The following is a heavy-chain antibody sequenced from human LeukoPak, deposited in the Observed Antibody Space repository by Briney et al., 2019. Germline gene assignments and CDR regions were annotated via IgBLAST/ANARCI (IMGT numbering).Heavy chain of an antibody. Sequence: ASVKVSCKVSGYTLTELSMHWVRQAPGKGLEWMGGFDPEDGETIYAQKFQGRVTMTEDTSTDTAYMELSSLRSEDTAVYYCARIPGHYYDSSGYSDYWGQGTLVTVSS. V-gene: IGHV1-24*01. D-gene: IGHD3-22*01. J-gene: IGHJ4*02. CDR3: ARIPGHYYDSSGYSDY. CDR1: GYTLTELS. CDR2: FDPEDGET.